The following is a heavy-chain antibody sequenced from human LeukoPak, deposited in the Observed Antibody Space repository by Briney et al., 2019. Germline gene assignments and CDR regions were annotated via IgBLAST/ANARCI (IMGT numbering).Heavy chain of an antibody. D-gene: IGHD3-3*01. CDR2: ISGNAGST. CDR1: GFTLSSYA. J-gene: IGHJ4*02. Sequence: GGSLRLSCAASGFTLSSYAMSWVRQAPGKGLEWVSLISGNAGSTYYADSVNGRFTISRDITKNKLYLQLNSLRAEDTAVYYCAKDGLQFSEWLPPLGYWGQGTLVTVSS. CDR3: AKDGLQFSEWLPPLGY. V-gene: IGHV3-23*01.